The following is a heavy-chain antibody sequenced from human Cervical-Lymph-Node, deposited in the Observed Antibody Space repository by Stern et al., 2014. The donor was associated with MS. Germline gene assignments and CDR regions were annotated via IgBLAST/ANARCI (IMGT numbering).Heavy chain of an antibody. J-gene: IGHJ4*02. Sequence: QVQLQESGPGLVKPSETLSLTCTVSGGSISSNYWSWIRQPPGKGMEWIGYIYYSCGINYNPALKSRVPISIDTSKKQFSLKLSSVTAADTAVYYCARGRSTVTTLLDYYFDYWGQGTLVTVSS. CDR3: ARGRSTVTTLLDYYFDY. CDR2: IYYSCGI. D-gene: IGHD4-17*01. V-gene: IGHV4-59*01. CDR1: GGSISSNY.